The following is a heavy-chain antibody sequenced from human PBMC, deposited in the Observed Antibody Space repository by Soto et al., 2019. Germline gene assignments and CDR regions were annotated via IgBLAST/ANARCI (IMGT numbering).Heavy chain of an antibody. CDR2: IIPIFGTA. D-gene: IGHD6-13*01. CDR3: ARERIAAAGTFIIKNWFDP. J-gene: IGHJ5*02. CDR1: GGTFSSYA. V-gene: IGHV1-69*13. Sequence: GASVKVSCKASGGTFSSYAISWVRQAPGQGLEWMGGIIPIFGTANYAQKFQGRVTITADESTSTAYMELSSLRSEDTAVYYCARERIAAAGTFIIKNWFDPWGQGTQVTVSS.